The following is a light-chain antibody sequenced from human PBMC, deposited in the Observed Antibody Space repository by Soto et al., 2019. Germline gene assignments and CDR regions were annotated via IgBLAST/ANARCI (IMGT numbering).Light chain of an antibody. V-gene: IGKV1-5*03. Sequence: DIQMTQSPSTLSASVGDRVTITCRASQSINSWLAWYQQKPGKAPKLLIYKASSLESGVPSRFSGSGSGTEFTLTISSLQPDDFTTYYCQQYSTFGQGTKVEIK. J-gene: IGKJ1*01. CDR1: QSINSW. CDR3: QQYST. CDR2: KAS.